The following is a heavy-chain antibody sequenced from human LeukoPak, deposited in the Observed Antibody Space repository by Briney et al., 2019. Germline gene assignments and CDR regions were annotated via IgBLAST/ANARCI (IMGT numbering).Heavy chain of an antibody. CDR1: GYRFINFW. D-gene: IGHD2-15*01. V-gene: IGHV5-51*01. Sequence: PGESLKIPCNGSGYRFINFWIGWVRQMPGKGLEWMGIILPGDYDTRYSPSFEGQVTISVDKSISTTYLQWSSLKASDTAMYYCARRGLLGYCSGASCYDAFDIWGQGIMVTVSS. CDR3: ARRGLLGYCSGASCYDAFDI. CDR2: ILPGDYDT. J-gene: IGHJ3*02.